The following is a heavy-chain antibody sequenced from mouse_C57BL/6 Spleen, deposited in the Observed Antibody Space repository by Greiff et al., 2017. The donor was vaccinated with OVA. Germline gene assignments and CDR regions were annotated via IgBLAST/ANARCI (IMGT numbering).Heavy chain of an antibody. Sequence: EVKLVESGPGLVKPSQSLSLTCSVTGYSITSGYYWNWILQFPGNQLEWMGYISYDGSNNYNPSLKNRISITRDTSKNQLFLKLNSVTTEDTATFYCAILYYYGSSYGFAYWGQGTLVTVSA. J-gene: IGHJ3*01. CDR3: AILYYYGSSYGFAY. CDR2: ISYDGSN. V-gene: IGHV3-6*01. CDR1: GYSITSGYY. D-gene: IGHD1-1*01.